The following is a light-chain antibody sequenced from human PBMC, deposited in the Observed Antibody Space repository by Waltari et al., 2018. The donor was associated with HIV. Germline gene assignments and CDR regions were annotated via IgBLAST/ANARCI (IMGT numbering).Light chain of an antibody. CDR1: SSDVGGYQY. V-gene: IGLV2-14*01. CDR3: SSYTSTTTLVV. CDR2: EVS. Sequence: QSALTQPASVSGSPGQSITISCTGTSSDVGGYQYVSWYQQHPGKAPQLMFFEVSNRPSGVSNRFSGSKSGNTASLTISGLQAEDEAHYFCSSYTSTTTLVVFGGGTKLTVL. J-gene: IGLJ3*02.